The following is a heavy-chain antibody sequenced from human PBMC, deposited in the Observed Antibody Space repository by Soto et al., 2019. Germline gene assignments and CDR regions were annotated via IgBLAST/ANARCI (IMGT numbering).Heavy chain of an antibody. CDR3: ARVGPPINALDL. V-gene: IGHV1-46*01. Sequence: QVQLVQSGAEVKQPGASVKISCKASGYTLSSNYLHWVREAPGQGLEWMGMINPTSDYTNFAQSFTSRVVLTEDASTSTVYMELTSLRLDDTAVYFCARVGPPINALDLWGQGTMVAVSS. CDR1: GYTLSSNY. J-gene: IGHJ3*01. CDR2: INPTSDYT.